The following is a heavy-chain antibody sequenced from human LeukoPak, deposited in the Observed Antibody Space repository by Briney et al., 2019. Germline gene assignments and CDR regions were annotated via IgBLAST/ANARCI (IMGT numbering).Heavy chain of an antibody. CDR2: ISGSGGST. J-gene: IGHJ4*02. Sequence: GGSLRLSCAASGFTFSSYAMSWVRQAPGRGLEWVSAISGSGGSTYYADSVKGRFTISRDNSKNTLYLQMNSLRAEDTAVYYCAKDSRYSGSSSDYWGQGTLDTVSS. V-gene: IGHV3-23*01. D-gene: IGHD1-26*01. CDR1: GFTFSSYA. CDR3: AKDSRYSGSSSDY.